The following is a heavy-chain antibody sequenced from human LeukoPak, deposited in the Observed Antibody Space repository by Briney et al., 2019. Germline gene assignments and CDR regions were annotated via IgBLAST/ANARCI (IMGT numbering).Heavy chain of an antibody. Sequence: SETLSLTCTVSGGSIRSYYWSWIRQPAGKGLEWIGRIYNSGSTNYNPSLKSRVTMSVDTSKNQFSLKLSSVTAADTAVYYCARDAYYYDSSGYYYAFDIWGQGTMVTVSS. CDR1: GGSIRSYY. J-gene: IGHJ3*02. V-gene: IGHV4-4*07. CDR2: IYNSGST. D-gene: IGHD3-22*01. CDR3: ARDAYYYDSSGYYYAFDI.